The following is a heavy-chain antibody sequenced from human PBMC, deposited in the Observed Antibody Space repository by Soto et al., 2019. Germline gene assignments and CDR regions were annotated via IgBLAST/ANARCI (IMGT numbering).Heavy chain of an antibody. CDR2: IYSGGST. J-gene: IGHJ6*03. V-gene: IGHV3-53*04. CDR3: ARQAWLRHHYYYYYMDV. CDR1: GFTVSSNY. D-gene: IGHD5-12*01. Sequence: GGSLRLSCAASGFTVSSNYMSWVRQAPGKGLEWVSVIYSGGSTYYADSVKGRFTISRHNSKNTLYLQMNSLRAEDTAVYYCARQAWLRHHYYYYYMDVWGKGTTVTVSS.